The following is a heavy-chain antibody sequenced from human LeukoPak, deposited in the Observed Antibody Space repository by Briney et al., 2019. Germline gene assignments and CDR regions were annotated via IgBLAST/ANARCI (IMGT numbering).Heavy chain of an antibody. D-gene: IGHD2-2*01. J-gene: IGHJ6*03. CDR3: ARARRPDGVVPAARYMDV. V-gene: IGHV3-7*01. CDR1: GFTFSSYW. CDR2: IKHDGSDK. Sequence: GGSLKLSCAASGFTFSSYWMSWVRQAPGKGLEWVAYIKHDGSDKYHVDSVKGRFTISRDNSKNSLYLQMNSLRADDTAVYYCARARRPDGVVPAARYMDVWGKGTTVTVSS.